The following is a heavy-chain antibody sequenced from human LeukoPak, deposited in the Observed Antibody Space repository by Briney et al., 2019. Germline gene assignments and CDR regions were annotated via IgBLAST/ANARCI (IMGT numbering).Heavy chain of an antibody. CDR3: ARGSTARYYYDRSGYYRGAVDY. D-gene: IGHD3-22*01. Sequence: ASVKVSCKVSGYTLTELAMHWVRQAPGEGLEWMGGFDPEDGETIYAQKLQGRVTMTTDTSTSTAYMELRSLRSDDTAVYYCARGSTARYYYDRSGYYRGAVDYWGQGTLVTVSS. CDR1: GYTLTELA. J-gene: IGHJ4*02. V-gene: IGHV1-24*01. CDR2: FDPEDGET.